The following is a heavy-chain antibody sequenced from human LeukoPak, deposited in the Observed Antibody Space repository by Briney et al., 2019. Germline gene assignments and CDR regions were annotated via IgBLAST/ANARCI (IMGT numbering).Heavy chain of an antibody. J-gene: IGHJ6*02. CDR3: ASPPTVTTGSIYYYGMDV. Sequence: PGGSLRLSCAASGFTFNTYTMNWVRQAPGKGLEWVSSISSSSNNINYADSVKGRFTISRDNAMNSVHLQMNSLRVEDTAVYYCASPPTVTTGSIYYYGMDVWGQGTTVTVSS. V-gene: IGHV3-21*04. D-gene: IGHD4-17*01. CDR2: ISSSSNNI. CDR1: GFTFNTYT.